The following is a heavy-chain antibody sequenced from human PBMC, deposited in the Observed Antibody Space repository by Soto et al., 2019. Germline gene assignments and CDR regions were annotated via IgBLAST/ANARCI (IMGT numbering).Heavy chain of an antibody. CDR2: IRRTTSCATT. J-gene: IGHJ4*02. D-gene: IGHD3-10*01. CDR3: AREQGGITSIRGDVDY. Sequence: EVALVESGGALVEPGRSLRLSCIASGFSFSVYSMAWFRQAPGKGLEWVGFIRRTTSCATTESASSVQGRFIISRDDSRNIVSLQMSSLKIEDTAVYYCAREQGGITSIRGDVDYWGQGTLVTVSS. V-gene: IGHV3-49*03. CDR1: GFSFSVYS.